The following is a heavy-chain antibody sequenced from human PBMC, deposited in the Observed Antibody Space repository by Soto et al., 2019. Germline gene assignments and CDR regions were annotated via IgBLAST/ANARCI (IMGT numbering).Heavy chain of an antibody. V-gene: IGHV4-59*12. Sequence: SETLSLTCSVSGDSISSSYWSWIRQPPGKELEWIGYIYYSGSTNYNPSLKSRVTISLDTSKNQFSLKLSSVTAADTAVYYCASTIFGVVTTNFDYWGQGTLVTVSS. D-gene: IGHD3-3*01. J-gene: IGHJ4*02. CDR1: GDSISSSY. CDR3: ASTIFGVVTTNFDY. CDR2: IYYSGST.